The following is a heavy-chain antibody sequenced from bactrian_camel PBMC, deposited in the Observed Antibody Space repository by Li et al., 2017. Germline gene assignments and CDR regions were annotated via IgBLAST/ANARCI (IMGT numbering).Heavy chain of an antibody. V-gene: IGHV3S53*01. CDR1: GAGYSSTA. D-gene: IGHD4*01. CDR2: ITSDSTT. CDR3: AAALRSDYDVLGSAIFRY. Sequence: HVQLVESGGAMVQTGGSLRLSCLASGAGYSSTACTMAWHRQAPGNERELVSSITSDSTTYYADSVKGRFTVSRDNAKNTLYLEMNSLKTEDTAVYYCAAALRSDYDVLGSAIFRYWGQGTQVTVS. J-gene: IGHJ6*01.